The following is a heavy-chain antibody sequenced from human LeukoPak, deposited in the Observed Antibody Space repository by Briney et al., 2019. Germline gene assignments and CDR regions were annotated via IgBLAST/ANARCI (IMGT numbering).Heavy chain of an antibody. Sequence: GGSLRLSCAASGFTFDDYGMSWVRQAPGKGLEGVSGINWNGGSTGYADSVKGRFTISRDNSKNTLSLQMHSLRDEDSGVYYCARWTGADFSGYYDYWGQGTLVTVSS. CDR3: ARWTGADFSGYYDY. CDR1: GFTFDDYG. J-gene: IGHJ4*02. D-gene: IGHD3-22*01. CDR2: INWNGGST. V-gene: IGHV3-20*04.